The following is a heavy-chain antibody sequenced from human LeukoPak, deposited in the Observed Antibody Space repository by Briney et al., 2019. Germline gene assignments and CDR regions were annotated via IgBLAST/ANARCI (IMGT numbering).Heavy chain of an antibody. J-gene: IGHJ3*02. CDR1: GGSISSGSYY. CDR3: ARGTYYYDSSGYDDAFDI. CDR2: IYTSGST. V-gene: IGHV4-61*02. D-gene: IGHD3-22*01. Sequence: SETLSLTCTVSGGSISSGSYYWSWIRQPAGKGLEWIGRIYTSGSTNYNPSLKSRVTMSVDTSKNQFSLKLSSVTAADTAVYYCARGTYYYDSSGYDDAFDIWGQGTMVTVSS.